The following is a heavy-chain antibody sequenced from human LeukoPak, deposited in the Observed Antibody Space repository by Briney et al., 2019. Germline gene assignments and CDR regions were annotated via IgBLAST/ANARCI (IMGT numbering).Heavy chain of an antibody. D-gene: IGHD3-22*01. J-gene: IGHJ3*02. CDR1: GGSISSSSYY. Sequence: SETLSLTCTVSGGSISSSSYYWGWIRQPPGKGLEWIGSIYYSGSTYYNPSLKSRVTISVDTSKNQFSLKLSSVTAADTAVHYCARHRGDSSGYYSAFDIWGQGTMVTVSS. CDR3: ARHRGDSSGYYSAFDI. V-gene: IGHV4-39*01. CDR2: IYYSGST.